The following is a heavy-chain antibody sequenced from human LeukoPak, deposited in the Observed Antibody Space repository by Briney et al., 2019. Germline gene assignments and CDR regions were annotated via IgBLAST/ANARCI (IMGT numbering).Heavy chain of an antibody. D-gene: IGHD2-15*01. CDR1: GGSISSYY. V-gene: IGHV4-59*01. CDR3: AVAATRGPVDY. J-gene: IGHJ4*02. Sequence: SETLSLTYTVSGGSISSYYWSWIRQPPGKGLEWIGYIYYSGSTNYNPSLKSRVTISVDTSKNQFSLKLSSVTAADTAVYYCAVAATRGPVDYWGQGTLVTVSS. CDR2: IYYSGST.